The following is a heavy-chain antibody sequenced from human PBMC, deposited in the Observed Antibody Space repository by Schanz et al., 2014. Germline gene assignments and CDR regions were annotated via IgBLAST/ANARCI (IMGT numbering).Heavy chain of an antibody. Sequence: EVQLVESGGGLVQPGGSLRLSCAASGFSVGNKYMNWVRQAPGKGLEWVSFIYIGGNTDYADSVKGRFTISRDNSKNTVYMQMNSLRAEDTAVYYCARGGPAYYFDDWGQGTLVTVSS. CDR1: GFSVGNKY. CDR2: IYIGGNT. CDR3: ARGGPAYYFDD. J-gene: IGHJ4*02. V-gene: IGHV3-66*01.